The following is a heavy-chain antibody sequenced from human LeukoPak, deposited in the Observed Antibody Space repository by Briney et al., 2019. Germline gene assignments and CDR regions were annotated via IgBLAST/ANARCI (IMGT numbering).Heavy chain of an antibody. J-gene: IGHJ3*02. D-gene: IGHD3-3*01. CDR3: AKILGDDLFDAFDI. CDR1: GGSISSEDHF. CDR2: ISYRGTT. Sequence: PSETLSLTCAVSGGSISSEDHFWGWIRQPPGKGLEWIGAISYRGTTYYNPSLKSRVTISQDMSKNHLSLRLTSVIVADIAVYYCAKILGDDLFDAFDIWGQGTLVSVSS. V-gene: IGHV4-39*02.